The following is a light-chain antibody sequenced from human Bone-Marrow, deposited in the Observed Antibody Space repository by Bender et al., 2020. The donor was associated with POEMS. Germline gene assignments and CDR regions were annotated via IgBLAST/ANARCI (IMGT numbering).Light chain of an antibody. CDR1: DSNFGGNN. CDR2: SNY. J-gene: IGLJ2*01. V-gene: IGLV1-44*01. Sequence: QSVLTQPPSASGTPGQSVIISCSGTDSNFGGNNVNWYQHLPGSAPRLVVYSNYQRPSGVPDRFSGSKSGTSASLAITGLQAEDEADYYCQSYGNSLNAMVFGGGTRLTVL. CDR3: QSYGNSLNAMV.